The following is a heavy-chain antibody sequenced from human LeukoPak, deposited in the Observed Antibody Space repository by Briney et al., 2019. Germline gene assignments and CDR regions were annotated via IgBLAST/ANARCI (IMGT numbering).Heavy chain of an antibody. CDR3: ARKGDGTSSSHDTLDI. D-gene: IGHD1-26*01. Sequence: ASVKVSCKASGYTFTGYYMHWVRQAPGQGLEWMGWINPNSGGTNYAQKFQGRVTMTRDTSINTAYMELSRLRSDDTAVYYCARKGDGTSSSHDTLDIWGQGTMATVSS. CDR1: GYTFTGYY. V-gene: IGHV1-2*02. J-gene: IGHJ3*02. CDR2: INPNSGGT.